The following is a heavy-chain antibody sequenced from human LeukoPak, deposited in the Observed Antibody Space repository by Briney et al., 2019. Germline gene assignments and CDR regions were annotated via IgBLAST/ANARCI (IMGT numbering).Heavy chain of an antibody. Sequence: SETLSLTCAVYGGSFSGYYWSWIRQPPGKGLEWIGEINHSGSTNYNPSLKSRVAISVDTSKNQFSLKLSSVTAADTAVYYCASRKGVAAAGPYFDYWGQGTLVTVSS. D-gene: IGHD6-13*01. V-gene: IGHV4-34*01. CDR3: ASRKGVAAAGPYFDY. J-gene: IGHJ4*02. CDR1: GGSFSGYY. CDR2: INHSGST.